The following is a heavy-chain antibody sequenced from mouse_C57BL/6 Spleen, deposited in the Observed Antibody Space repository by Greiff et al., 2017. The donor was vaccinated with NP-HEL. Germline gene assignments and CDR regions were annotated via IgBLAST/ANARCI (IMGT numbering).Heavy chain of an antibody. D-gene: IGHD1-3*01. CDR3: ASNYWFAY. J-gene: IGHJ3*01. CDR1: GYSFTSYY. Sequence: QVQLKESGPELVKPGASVKISCKASGYSFTSYYIHWVKQRPGQGLEWIGWIYPGSGNTKYNEKFKGKATLTADTSSSTAYMQLSSLTSEDSAVYYCASNYWFAYWGQGTLVTVSA. CDR2: IYPGSGNT. V-gene: IGHV1-66*01.